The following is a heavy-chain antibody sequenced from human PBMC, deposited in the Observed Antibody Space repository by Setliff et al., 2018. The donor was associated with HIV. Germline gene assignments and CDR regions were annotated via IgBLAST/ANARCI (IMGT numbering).Heavy chain of an antibody. D-gene: IGHD1-26*01. CDR1: GYSISSGYY. V-gene: IGHV4-38-2*02. CDR3: ARLGYSGSLVGAFDI. Sequence: PSETLSLTCTVSGYSISSGYYWGWIRQPPGKGLEWIGSIYHSGITYYNSSLKSRVTISVDTSKNQFPRNLTSVTAADTAVYYCARLGYSGSLVGAFDIWGQGTMVTVSS. CDR2: IYHSGIT. J-gene: IGHJ3*02.